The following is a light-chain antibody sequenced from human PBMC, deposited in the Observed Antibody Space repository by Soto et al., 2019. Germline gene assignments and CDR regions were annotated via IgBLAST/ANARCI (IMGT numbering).Light chain of an antibody. CDR3: LQDHNYPRT. J-gene: IGKJ1*01. CDR2: GAS. CDR1: QDIRHE. Sequence: AIQMTQSPSSLSASVGDRITITCRASQDIRHELGWYQQKPGKAPKVLIYGASNLQSGVPSRFSGSGSGTDXXLTXSSLQPEDSATYYCLQDHNYPRTFGQGTKVEIK. V-gene: IGKV1-6*01.